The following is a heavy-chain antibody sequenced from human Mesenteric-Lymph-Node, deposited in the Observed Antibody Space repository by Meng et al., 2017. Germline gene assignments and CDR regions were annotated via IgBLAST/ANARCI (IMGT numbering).Heavy chain of an antibody. V-gene: IGHV3-11*04. CDR3: AREMYYYDSRGYYGRVAFDI. Sequence: GGSLRLSCAASGFTFSDYYMSWIRQAPGKGLEWVSYISSSGSTIYYADSVKGRFTISRDNAKNSLYLQMNSLRAEDTAVYYCAREMYYYDSRGYYGRVAFDIWGQGTMVTVSS. D-gene: IGHD3-22*01. CDR2: ISSSGSTI. J-gene: IGHJ3*02. CDR1: GFTFSDYY.